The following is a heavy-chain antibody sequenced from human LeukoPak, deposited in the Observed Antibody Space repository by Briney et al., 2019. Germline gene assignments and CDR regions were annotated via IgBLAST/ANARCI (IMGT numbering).Heavy chain of an antibody. J-gene: IGHJ5*02. CDR3: ARGYGDYVLNWFDP. CDR2: IRSKAYGGTT. V-gene: IGHV3-49*04. D-gene: IGHD4-17*01. CDR1: GFTFGDYA. Sequence: GGSLRLSCTASGFTFGDYAMSWVRQAPGKGLEWVGFIRSKAYGGTTEYAASVKGRFTISRDDSKSIAYLQMNSLKTEDTAVYYCARGYGDYVLNWFDPWGQGTLVTVSS.